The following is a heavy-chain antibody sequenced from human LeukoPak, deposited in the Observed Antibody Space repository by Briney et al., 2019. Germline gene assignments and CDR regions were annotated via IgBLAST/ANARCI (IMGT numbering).Heavy chain of an antibody. J-gene: IGHJ4*02. Sequence: PSETLSLTRTVSGGSISSFYYTWIRQPPGKGLEWIGYIDSSGITNYNSSLNSRVTISLDTSQNQFSLKLNSVTAADTAVYYCATVASGWYPDYWGQGALVTVAS. V-gene: IGHV4-59*01. CDR1: GGSISSFY. CDR3: ATVASGWYPDY. D-gene: IGHD6-19*01. CDR2: IDSSGIT.